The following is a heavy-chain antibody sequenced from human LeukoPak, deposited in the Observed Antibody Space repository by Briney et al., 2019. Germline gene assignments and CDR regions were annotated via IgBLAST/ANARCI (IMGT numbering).Heavy chain of an antibody. CDR3: ARDSLYYDLGASHWFDP. D-gene: IGHD3-3*01. Sequence: SETLSPTCAVYGGSFSGYYWSWIRQPPGKGLEWIGEINHSGSTNYNPSLKSRVTILVDTSKNQFSLKLSSVTAADTAVYYCARDSLYYDLGASHWFDPWGQGTLVTVSS. CDR2: INHSGST. J-gene: IGHJ5*02. CDR1: GGSFSGYY. V-gene: IGHV4-34*01.